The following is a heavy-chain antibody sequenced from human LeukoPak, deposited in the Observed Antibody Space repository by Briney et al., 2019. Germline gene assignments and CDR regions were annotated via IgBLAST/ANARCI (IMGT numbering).Heavy chain of an antibody. CDR3: ARDRVPTYDILTGSFDY. D-gene: IGHD3-9*01. V-gene: IGHV1-3*01. J-gene: IGHJ4*02. CDR2: INAGNGNT. CDR1: GYTFTSYA. Sequence: ASVKVSCKASGYTFTSYAMHWVRQAPGQRLEWMGWINAGNGNTKYSQKFQGRVTITRDTSASTAYMELSSLRPEDTAVYYCARDRVPTYDILTGSFDYWGQGTLVTVSS.